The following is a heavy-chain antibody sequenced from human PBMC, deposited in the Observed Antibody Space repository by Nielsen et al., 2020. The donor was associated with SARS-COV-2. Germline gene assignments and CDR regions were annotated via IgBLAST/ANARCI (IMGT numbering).Heavy chain of an antibody. CDR1: GASISSTSHY. J-gene: IGHJ3*01. CDR2: VYYSGNT. V-gene: IGHV4-39*07. Sequence: GSLRLSCTVSGASISSTSHYWGWIRQPPGKGLEWIGSVYYSGNTYYNPSLKSRVTISVDPSKSQFSLKLSSVTAADAAVYYCAREGSGSYPDAFDVWGQGTMVTVSS. D-gene: IGHD3-10*01. CDR3: AREGSGSYPDAFDV.